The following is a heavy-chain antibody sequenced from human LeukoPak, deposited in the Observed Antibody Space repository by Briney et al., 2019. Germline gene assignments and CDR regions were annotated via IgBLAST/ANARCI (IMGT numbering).Heavy chain of an antibody. CDR2: INPSDGST. V-gene: IGHV1-46*01. CDR1: GYTFSSYY. J-gene: IGHJ5*02. D-gene: IGHD6-13*01. Sequence: ASVKVSCKASGYTFSSYYIHWVRQAPGQGLEWMGIINPSDGSTSYAQKFQGRVTMTRNTSISTAYMELSSLRSEDTAVYYCARGRRKIAAAGTGFDPWGQGTLVTVSS. CDR3: ARGRRKIAAAGTGFDP.